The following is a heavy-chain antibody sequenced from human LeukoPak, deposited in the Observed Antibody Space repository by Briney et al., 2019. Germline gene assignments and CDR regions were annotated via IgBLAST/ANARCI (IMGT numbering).Heavy chain of an antibody. CDR3: ARSSRYYYDSSGYLYYYYGMDV. V-gene: IGHV4-59*01. CDR1: GGSISRYY. Sequence: SETLSLTCTVPGGSISRYYWSWIRQPPREGLEWIGYIYYSGSTNYNPSLKSRVTISVDTSKNQFSLKLSSVTAADTAVYYCARSSRYYYDSSGYLYYYYGMDVWGQGTTVTVSS. CDR2: IYYSGST. D-gene: IGHD3-22*01. J-gene: IGHJ6*02.